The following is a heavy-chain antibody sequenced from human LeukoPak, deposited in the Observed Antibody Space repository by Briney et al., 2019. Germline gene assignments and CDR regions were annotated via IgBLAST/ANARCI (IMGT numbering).Heavy chain of an antibody. CDR1: GFTFSSYG. Sequence: GGSLRLSCAASGFTFSSYGIHWARQAPGKGLEWVTFIRYDGSNKYYADSVKGRFTISRDNSKSMLYLQMKSLRAEDTAVYYCAKDLRVGYCSSTNCPEAFDIWGQGTMVTVSS. J-gene: IGHJ3*02. CDR2: IRYDGSNK. V-gene: IGHV3-30*02. CDR3: AKDLRVGYCSSTNCPEAFDI. D-gene: IGHD2-2*01.